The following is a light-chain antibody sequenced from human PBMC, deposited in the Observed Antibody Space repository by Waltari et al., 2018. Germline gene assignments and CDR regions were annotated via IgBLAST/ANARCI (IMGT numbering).Light chain of an antibody. CDR2: DAS. CDR1: QDISKY. V-gene: IGKV1-33*01. J-gene: IGKJ2*03. Sequence: DVQMTQSPSSLSAFVGDRVTITCQASQDISKYLNWYQQKPGKAPKLLIYDASSLETGVPSRVSGSGSGTDFTFSISSLQPEDIATYYCQQYDTLLYSFGQGTKLEIK. CDR3: QQYDTLLYS.